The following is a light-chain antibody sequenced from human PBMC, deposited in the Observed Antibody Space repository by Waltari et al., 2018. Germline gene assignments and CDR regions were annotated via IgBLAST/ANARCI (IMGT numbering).Light chain of an antibody. J-gene: IGKJ1*01. Sequence: EIVLTQSPATLSLSPGARATISCRASQSVSSYLAWYQQKPGQAPRLLIYDASNRSTGIPARFSGSGSGTDFTLTISSLEPEDFAVYYCQQRSNWPPTFGQGTKVEIK. CDR3: QQRSNWPPT. V-gene: IGKV3-11*01. CDR2: DAS. CDR1: QSVSSY.